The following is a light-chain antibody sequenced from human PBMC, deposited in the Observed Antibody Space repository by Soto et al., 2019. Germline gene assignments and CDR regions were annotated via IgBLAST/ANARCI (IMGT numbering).Light chain of an antibody. CDR2: SNI. Sequence: QSVLTQPPSVSGAPGQRGTFSCIGSSSNIGPDYDVHWYQQLPGTAPKLLIYSNINRPSGVPDRFSGSKSGASAALAITGLQAEDEADYYCQSYDSSLGFVFGTGTKLTVL. J-gene: IGLJ1*01. CDR1: SSNIGPDYD. V-gene: IGLV1-40*01. CDR3: QSYDSSLGFV.